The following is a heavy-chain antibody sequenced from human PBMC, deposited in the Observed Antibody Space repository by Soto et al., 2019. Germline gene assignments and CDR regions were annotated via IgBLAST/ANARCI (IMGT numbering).Heavy chain of an antibody. Sequence: QLQLQESGPGLVKPSETLSLTCTVSGGSISSSPYYWGWIRQPPGKGLEWIGNIYYSGSTYYNPSPMSRVTISVDTSTNQFSLRLSSVTAADTAGYYCARHGDVRYAFWSAYQFDYWGQGTLVTVSS. V-gene: IGHV4-39*01. CDR1: GGSISSSPYY. CDR2: IYYSGST. CDR3: ARHGDVRYAFWSAYQFDY. D-gene: IGHD3-3*01. J-gene: IGHJ4*02.